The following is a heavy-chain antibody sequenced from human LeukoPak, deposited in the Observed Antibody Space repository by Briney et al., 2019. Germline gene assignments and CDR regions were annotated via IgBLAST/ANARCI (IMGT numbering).Heavy chain of an antibody. J-gene: IGHJ6*03. CDR1: GGSISSYY. D-gene: IGHD3-22*01. Sequence: SETLSLTCTVSGGSISSYYWSWIRQPPGKGLEWIGEINHSGGTNYNPSLKSRVTISVDTSKNQFSLKLSSVTAADTAVYYCASAGPYYYDSSGRKTLRHYYYNYMDVWGKGTTVTVSS. CDR2: INHSGGT. V-gene: IGHV4-34*01. CDR3: ASAGPYYYDSSGRKTLRHYYYNYMDV.